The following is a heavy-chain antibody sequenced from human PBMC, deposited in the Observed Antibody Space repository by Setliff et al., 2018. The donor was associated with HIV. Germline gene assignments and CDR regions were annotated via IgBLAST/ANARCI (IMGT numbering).Heavy chain of an antibody. Sequence: ASVKVSCKASGYAFTTYYMHWVRQAPGQGLEWMGIINPRGGSTTYAQKLQGRVTMTKDTSTSTVYMELSSLRSEDTAVYYCARVGGNGYEQFDYWGQGTLVTVSS. D-gene: IGHD5-12*01. J-gene: IGHJ4*02. CDR1: GYAFTTYY. CDR3: ARVGGNGYEQFDY. CDR2: INPRGGST. V-gene: IGHV1-46*01.